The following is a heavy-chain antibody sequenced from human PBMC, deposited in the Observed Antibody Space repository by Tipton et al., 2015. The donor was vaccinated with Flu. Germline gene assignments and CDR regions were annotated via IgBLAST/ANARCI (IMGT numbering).Heavy chain of an antibody. CDR1: GYTFTSYD. CDR2: MNPNSGNT. J-gene: IGHJ5*02. CDR3: ARGTTYPRTIFGVVIKGVRNWFDP. V-gene: IGHV1-8*01. D-gene: IGHD3-3*01. Sequence: QVQLVQSGAEVKKPGASVKVSCKASGYTFTSYDINWVRQATGQGLEWMGWMNPNSGNTGYAQKFQGRVTMTRNTSISTAYMELSSLRSEDTAVYYCARGTTYPRTIFGVVIKGVRNWFDPWGQGTLVTVSS.